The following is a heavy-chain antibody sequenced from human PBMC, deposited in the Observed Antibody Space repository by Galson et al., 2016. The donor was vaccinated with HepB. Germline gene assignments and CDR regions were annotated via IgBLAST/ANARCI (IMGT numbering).Heavy chain of an antibody. J-gene: IGHJ2*01. V-gene: IGHV3-23*01. CDR3: AKDYSNYFWYFDF. CDR2: ISGSGGST. Sequence: SLRLSCAASGFTFSSYVMSWVRQAPGKGLEWVSVISGSGGSTYYADSVKGRFTISRDNSKNTMYLQMNSLRAEDTAVYCCAKDYSNYFWYFDFWGRGTLVTVSS. D-gene: IGHD4-11*01. CDR1: GFTFSSYV.